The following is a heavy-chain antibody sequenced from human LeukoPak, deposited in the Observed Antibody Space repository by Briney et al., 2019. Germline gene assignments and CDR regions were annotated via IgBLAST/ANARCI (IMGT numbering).Heavy chain of an antibody. CDR1: GYTFTGYY. CDR3: ARDQTISARPFDY. V-gene: IGHV1-2*02. CDR2: INPNSGGT. J-gene: IGHJ4*02. D-gene: IGHD6-6*01. Sequence: ASVKVSCKASGYTFTGYYIHWVRQAPGQGLEWMGWINPNSGGTNYAQKFQGRVTMTRDTSISTAYMELSRLTSDDTAVYYCARDQTISARPFDYWGQGTLVPSPQ.